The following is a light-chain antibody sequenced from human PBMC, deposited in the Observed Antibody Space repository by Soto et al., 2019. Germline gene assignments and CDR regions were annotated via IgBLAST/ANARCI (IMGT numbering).Light chain of an antibody. Sequence: QAVVTQPPSASGTPGQRVTISCSGSSSNIGSTYVYWYQQVPGTAPKLLIYRNNLRPSGVPDRFSGSKSGTSASLAISGLRSEDEADYYCAAWDDSLSGLYVFGSGTKLTVL. CDR2: RNN. J-gene: IGLJ1*01. V-gene: IGLV1-47*01. CDR1: SSNIGSTY. CDR3: AAWDDSLSGLYV.